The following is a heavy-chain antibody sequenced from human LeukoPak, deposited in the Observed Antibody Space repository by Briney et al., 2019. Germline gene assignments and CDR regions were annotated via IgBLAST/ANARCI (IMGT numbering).Heavy chain of an antibody. CDR2: INSDGSST. CDR3: AKGGNIRILDYYYYMDV. V-gene: IGHV3-74*01. CDR1: GFTFSSYW. Sequence: GGSLRLSCAASGFTFSSYWMHWVRQAPGKGLVWVSRINSDGSSTSYADSVKGRFTISRDNSKNTLYVQMNSLKNEDTAVYYCAKGGNIRILDYYYYMDVWGKGTTVTVSS. D-gene: IGHD2/OR15-2a*01. J-gene: IGHJ6*03.